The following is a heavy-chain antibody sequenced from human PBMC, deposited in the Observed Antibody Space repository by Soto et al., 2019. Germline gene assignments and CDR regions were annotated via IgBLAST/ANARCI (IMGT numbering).Heavy chain of an antibody. CDR3: ARFIRRPAFDI. CDR2: IYYSGST. Sequence: QVQLQESGPGLVKPSQTLSLTCTVSGGSISSEDYYWSWIRQTPGKGLECIGYIYYSGSTYYNPSLKSRVTISVDTSKNQFSLKLRSVTAADTAVYYCARFIRRPAFDIWGQGTMVTVSS. D-gene: IGHD3-16*02. J-gene: IGHJ3*02. CDR1: GGSISSEDYY. V-gene: IGHV4-30-4*01.